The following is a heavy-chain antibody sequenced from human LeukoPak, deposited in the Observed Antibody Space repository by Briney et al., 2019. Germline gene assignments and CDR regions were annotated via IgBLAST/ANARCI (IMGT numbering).Heavy chain of an antibody. J-gene: IGHJ4*02. Sequence: GASVKVSCKASGYTFTRYDINWVRQAPGQGLEWVGGIIPLFGTPNYAQKFQARVTITADDSTSTAYMELNGLRSDDTALYFCARGDIPGYTHALADWGQGTQVTVSS. V-gene: IGHV1-69*13. CDR2: IIPLFGTP. CDR3: ARGDIPGYTHALAD. D-gene: IGHD5-18*01. CDR1: GYTFTRYD.